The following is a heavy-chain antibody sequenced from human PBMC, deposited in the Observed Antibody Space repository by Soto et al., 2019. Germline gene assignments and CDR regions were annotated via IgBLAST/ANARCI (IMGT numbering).Heavy chain of an antibody. CDR2: IYYSGST. Sequence: SETLSLTCTVSGGSISSYYWSWIRQPPGKGLEWIGYIYYSGSTNYNPALKSRVTISVATSKNQFSLESEDTAVYYCSRDDSDWFFNWGRGTLVTVSS. CDR1: GGSISSYY. D-gene: IGHD3-9*01. J-gene: IGHJ4*02. V-gene: IGHV4-59*01. CDR3: DWFFN.